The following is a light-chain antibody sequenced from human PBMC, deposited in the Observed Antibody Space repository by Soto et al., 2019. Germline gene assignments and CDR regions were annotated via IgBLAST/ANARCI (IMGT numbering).Light chain of an antibody. Sequence: QSALTQPASVSGSPGQSITISCTGTSSDVGSYNRVSWYQQHPDEAPKIMIYEVNNRPSGVSNRFSGSKSGNTASLTISGLQAEDEADYYCSSFTNTNTRVFGGGTKVTVL. CDR2: EVN. V-gene: IGLV2-14*01. J-gene: IGLJ3*02. CDR3: SSFTNTNTRV. CDR1: SSDVGSYNR.